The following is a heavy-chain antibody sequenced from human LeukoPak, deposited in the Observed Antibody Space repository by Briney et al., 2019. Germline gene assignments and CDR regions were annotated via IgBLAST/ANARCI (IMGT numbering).Heavy chain of an antibody. CDR3: TKDRVGASPHDAFDI. Sequence: PGGSLRLSCAASGFTFSSYWMSWVRQAPGKGLEWVANIKQDGSEKYYVDSVKGRFTISRDNAKNSLYLQMNSLRAEDTAVYYCTKDRVGASPHDAFDIWGQGTMVTVSS. J-gene: IGHJ3*02. V-gene: IGHV3-7*03. D-gene: IGHD1-26*01. CDR1: GFTFSSYW. CDR2: IKQDGSEK.